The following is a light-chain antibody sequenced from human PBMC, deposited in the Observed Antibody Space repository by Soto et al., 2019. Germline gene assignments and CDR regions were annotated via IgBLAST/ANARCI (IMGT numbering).Light chain of an antibody. CDR1: QSLSSW. Sequence: DIQMTQSPSTLSASVGDRVTITCRASQSLSSWLAWYQQKPGKAPNLLIYKASSLESGVPSRFSGSGSGTEFTLSISSLQPDEFATYYCQQYNSFPYTFGQRTKLEIK. CDR2: KAS. V-gene: IGKV1-5*03. J-gene: IGKJ2*01. CDR3: QQYNSFPYT.